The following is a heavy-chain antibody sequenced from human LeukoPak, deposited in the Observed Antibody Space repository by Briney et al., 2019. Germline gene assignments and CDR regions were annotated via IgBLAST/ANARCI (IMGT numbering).Heavy chain of an antibody. CDR1: GFIFCGYA. J-gene: IGHJ4*02. V-gene: IGHV3-23*01. D-gene: IGHD2-8*01. Sequence: GGSLRLSSAASGFIFCGYAMSWGPHAPQEGLGWGSTISGCEGRTHYADSVKSRFTISRDNSKNPVYLQMNSLRAEDTAVYYCAKDRSCINDECHGDFDYWGEGTLVTVPS. CDR2: ISGCEGRT. CDR3: AKDRSCINDECHGDFDY.